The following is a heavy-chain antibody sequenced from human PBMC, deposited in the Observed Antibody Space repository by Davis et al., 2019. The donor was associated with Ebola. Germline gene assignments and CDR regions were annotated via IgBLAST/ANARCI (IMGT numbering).Heavy chain of an antibody. CDR1: GGSISSGDYY. CDR3: ARGLWSSLRYYYYYMDV. CDR2: IYYSGST. D-gene: IGHD3-3*01. Sequence: PSETLSLTCTVSGGSISSGDYYWSWIRQPPGKGLEWIGYIYYSGSTYYNPSLKSRVTISVDTSKNQFSLKLSSVTAADTAVYYCARGLWSSLRYYYYYMDVWGEGTTVTVSS. V-gene: IGHV4-30-4*08. J-gene: IGHJ6*03.